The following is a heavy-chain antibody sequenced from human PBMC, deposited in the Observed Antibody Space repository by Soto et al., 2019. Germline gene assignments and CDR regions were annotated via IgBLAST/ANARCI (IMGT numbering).Heavy chain of an antibody. D-gene: IGHD4-17*01. Sequence: QVQLQQWGAGLLKPSETLSLTCAVYGGSFSGYYWRWVRHPQGKGLEWIRKINHSGSTNYNPSLKSRVTRSVDTSKNQFSLKLRSVTATDTAVSYYARGQVSGGTVTTFPMPFYFDYLGQGTLGTVSS. CDR1: GGSFSGYY. CDR3: ARGQVSGGTVTTFPMPFYFDY. J-gene: IGHJ4*02. V-gene: IGHV4-34*01. CDR2: INHSGST.